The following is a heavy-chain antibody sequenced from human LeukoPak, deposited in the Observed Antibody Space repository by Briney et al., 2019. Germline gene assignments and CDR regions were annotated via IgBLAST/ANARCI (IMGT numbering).Heavy chain of an antibody. CDR1: GYTFTSYD. Sequence: ASVKVSCKASGYTFTSYDINWVRQATGQGLEWMGWMNPNSGNTGYAQKFQGRVTMTRNTSISTAYMELSSLRSEDTAVYYCARGGSYYYGSGNELDYWGQGTLVTVFS. J-gene: IGHJ4*02. D-gene: IGHD3-10*01. V-gene: IGHV1-8*01. CDR3: ARGGSYYYGSGNELDY. CDR2: MNPNSGNT.